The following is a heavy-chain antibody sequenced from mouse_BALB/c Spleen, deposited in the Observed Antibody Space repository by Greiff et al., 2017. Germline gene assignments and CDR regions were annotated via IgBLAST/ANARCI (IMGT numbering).Heavy chain of an antibody. V-gene: IGHV3-6*02. Sequence: EVQLQQSGPGLVKPSQSLSLTCSVTGYSITSGYYWNWIRQFPGNKLEWMGYISYDGSNNYNPSLKNRISITRDTSKNQFFLKLNSVTTEDTATYYCARADGYYVDYWGQGTTLTVSS. D-gene: IGHD2-3*01. CDR2: ISYDGSN. CDR3: ARADGYYVDY. J-gene: IGHJ2*01. CDR1: GYSITSGYY.